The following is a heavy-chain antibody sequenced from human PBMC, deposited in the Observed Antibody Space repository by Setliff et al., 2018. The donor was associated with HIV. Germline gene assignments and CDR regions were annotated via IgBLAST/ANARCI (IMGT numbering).Heavy chain of an antibody. CDR1: GGSMSSYY. CDR3: ARHKSGEIYFDP. Sequence: SETLSLTCTVSGGSMSSYYWSWIRQPPGKGLEWIGSIYYTGSTDYNPSLMSRVTISLDTPKNQFSLKLNSVTAADTATYYCARHKSGEIYFDPWGQGTQVTVSS. J-gene: IGHJ5*02. CDR2: IYYTGST. V-gene: IGHV4-59*08. D-gene: IGHD5-12*01.